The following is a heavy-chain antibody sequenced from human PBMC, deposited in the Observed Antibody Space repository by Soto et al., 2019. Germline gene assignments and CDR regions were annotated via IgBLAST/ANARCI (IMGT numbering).Heavy chain of an antibody. CDR1: GFTFSSYD. CDR3: ARASWDSGYASDY. CDR2: IGTAGDT. V-gene: IGHV3-13*01. Sequence: GGSLRLSCAASGFTFSSYDMHWVRQATGKGLEWVSAIGTAGDTYYPGSVKGRFTISRENAKNSLYLQMNSLRAEDTAVYYCARASWDSGYASDYWGQGTLVTVSS. J-gene: IGHJ4*02. D-gene: IGHD5-12*01.